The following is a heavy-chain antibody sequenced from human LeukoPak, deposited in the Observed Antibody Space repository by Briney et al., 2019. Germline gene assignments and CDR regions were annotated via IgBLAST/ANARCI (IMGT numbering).Heavy chain of an antibody. Sequence: GGSLRLSCVASGNYWMNWVRQAPGKGLVWVSHINSDGSWTSYADSVKGRFTISKDNAKNTVYLQMNSLRAEDTAVYYCVSFYETYWGRGTLVTVSS. V-gene: IGHV3-74*01. D-gene: IGHD2/OR15-2a*01. CDR1: GNYW. CDR3: VSFYETY. J-gene: IGHJ4*02. CDR2: INSDGSWT.